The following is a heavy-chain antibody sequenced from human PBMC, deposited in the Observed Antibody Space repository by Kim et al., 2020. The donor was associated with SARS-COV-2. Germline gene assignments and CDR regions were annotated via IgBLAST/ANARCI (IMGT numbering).Heavy chain of an antibody. J-gene: IGHJ6*03. CDR3: AKRMDV. Sequence: GGSLRLSCVISGLTYSTNAMTWVRQAPGKGLEWVSVITASGDNTYYTDSVKGRFTISRDNSRNTVYLQMNSLRAEDTAVYYCAKRMDVWGKGTTVSVSS. CDR2: ITASGDNT. CDR1: GLTYSTNA. V-gene: IGHV3-23*01.